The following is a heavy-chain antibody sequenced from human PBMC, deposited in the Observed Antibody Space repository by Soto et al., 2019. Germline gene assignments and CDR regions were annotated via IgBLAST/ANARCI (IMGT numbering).Heavy chain of an antibody. Sequence: GGSLRLSCAASGFIFSSYAMNWVRQAPGKGLEWVAVISYDGNNKYYGDSVKGRFTISRDISKNTVDLQMNSLRAEDTAVYYCARGYCSGGSCYYLPGYWGRGTLVTVSS. CDR2: ISYDGNNK. CDR1: GFIFSSYA. J-gene: IGHJ4*02. D-gene: IGHD2-15*01. CDR3: ARGYCSGGSCYYLPGY. V-gene: IGHV3-30-3*01.